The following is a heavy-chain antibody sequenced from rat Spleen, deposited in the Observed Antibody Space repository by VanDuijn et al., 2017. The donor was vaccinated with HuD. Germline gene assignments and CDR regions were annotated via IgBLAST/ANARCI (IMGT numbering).Heavy chain of an antibody. J-gene: IGHJ2*01. CDR1: GLSFSNYD. V-gene: IGHV5-20*01. CDR2: ISTSGGST. CDR3: TTRGSYFDY. D-gene: IGHD4-3*01. Sequence: EVQLVETGGGLVQPGRSLKLSCLASGLSFSNYDMAWVRQAPTKGLEWVATISTSGGSTYYRDSVKGRFTISRDNAKSSLYLQMDSLRSEDTATYYCTTRGSYFDYWGQGVMVTVSS.